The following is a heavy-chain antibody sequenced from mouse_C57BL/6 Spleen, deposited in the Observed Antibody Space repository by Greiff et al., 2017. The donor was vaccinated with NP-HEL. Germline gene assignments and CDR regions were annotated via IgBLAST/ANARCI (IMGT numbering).Heavy chain of an antibody. Sequence: QVQLKQSGAELARPGASVKLSCKASGYTFTSYGISWVKQRTGQGLEWIGEIYPRSGNTYYNEKFKGKATLTADKSSSTAYMELRSLTSEDSAVYFCARGGYYGSSSPLDYWGQGTTLTVSS. CDR3: ARGGYYGSSSPLDY. D-gene: IGHD1-1*01. V-gene: IGHV1-81*01. J-gene: IGHJ2*01. CDR2: IYPRSGNT. CDR1: GYTFTSYG.